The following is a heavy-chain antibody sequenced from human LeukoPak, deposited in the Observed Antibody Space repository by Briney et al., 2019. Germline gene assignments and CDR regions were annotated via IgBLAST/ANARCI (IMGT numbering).Heavy chain of an antibody. CDR2: ISSNGGST. J-gene: IGHJ5*02. CDR3: VKAYYDFWSAYANWFDP. CDR1: GFTFSRYA. D-gene: IGHD3-3*01. Sequence: GGSLRLSCSASGFTFSRYAMHWARQAPGKGLEHVSVISSNGGSTYYADSVKGRFTISRDNSKNTLYLQMSSLRAEDTAVYYCVKAYYDFWSAYANWFDPWGQGTLVTVSS. V-gene: IGHV3-64D*09.